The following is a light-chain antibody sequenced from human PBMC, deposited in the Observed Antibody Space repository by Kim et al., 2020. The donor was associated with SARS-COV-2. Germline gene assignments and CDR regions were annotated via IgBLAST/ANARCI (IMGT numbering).Light chain of an antibody. CDR1: RLRGYY. CDR2: GKD. V-gene: IGLV3-19*01. CDR3: NSRDSSDNVV. Sequence: VGLGQTVRITCQGDRLRGYYATWYQQKPGQAPIIVIYGKDTRPSGIPDRFSGASSGNTASLTITGTQAGDEADYYCNSRDSSDNVVFGGGTKVTVL. J-gene: IGLJ2*01.